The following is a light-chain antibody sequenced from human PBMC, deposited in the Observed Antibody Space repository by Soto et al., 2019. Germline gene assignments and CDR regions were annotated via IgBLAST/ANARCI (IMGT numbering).Light chain of an antibody. CDR3: QQYYRSPET. CDR2: DAS. Sequence: VVLTQSPDTLSVTPGERATLSCRASENIGSDYLAWYQHKPGQPPSLLIFDASSRAPGIPDRFTGGGSGTDFTLTLNRLEPEEFAVYFGQQYYRSPETFGQGTKVDIK. V-gene: IGKV3-20*01. J-gene: IGKJ1*01. CDR1: ENIGSDY.